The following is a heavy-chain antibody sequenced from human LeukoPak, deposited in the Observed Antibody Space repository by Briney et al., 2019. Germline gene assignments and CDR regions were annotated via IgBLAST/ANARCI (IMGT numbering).Heavy chain of an antibody. D-gene: IGHD3-3*01. CDR3: AKDTLYYDFWSGYYMRGPIDY. V-gene: IGHV3-23*01. J-gene: IGHJ4*02. CDR2: TSGSGGST. Sequence: GGSLRLSCAASGFTFSSYAMSWVRQAPGKGLEWVSATSGSGGSTYYADSVKGRFTISRDNSKNTLYLQMNSLRAEDTAVYYCAKDTLYYDFWSGYYMRGPIDYWGQGTLVTVSS. CDR1: GFTFSSYA.